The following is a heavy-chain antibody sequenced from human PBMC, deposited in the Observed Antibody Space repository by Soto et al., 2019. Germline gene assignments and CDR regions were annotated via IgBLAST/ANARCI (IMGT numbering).Heavy chain of an antibody. CDR1: GFTFSSYD. CDR3: ARVSAAAGGAFDI. D-gene: IGHD6-13*01. Sequence: GGSLRLSCAASGFTFSSYDMHWVRQATGKGLEWVSAIGTAGDTYYPGSVKGRFTISRENAKNSLYLQMNSLRAEDTAVYYCARVSAAAGGAFDIWGQGTMVTVSS. CDR2: IGTAGDT. J-gene: IGHJ3*02. V-gene: IGHV3-13*01.